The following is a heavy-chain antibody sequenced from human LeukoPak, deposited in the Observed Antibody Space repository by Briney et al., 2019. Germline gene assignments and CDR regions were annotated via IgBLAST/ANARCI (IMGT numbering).Heavy chain of an antibody. Sequence: SETLSLTCIVSGGSISSYYWSWIRQPPGKGLEWIGYIYYSGSTNYNPSLKSRVTISVDTSNNQFSLKLTSVTAADTAVYYCARRRHADYVNYDYWGQGTLVTVSS. J-gene: IGHJ4*02. CDR2: IYYSGST. CDR3: ARRRHADYVNYDY. V-gene: IGHV4-59*08. CDR1: GGSISSYY. D-gene: IGHD4-17*01.